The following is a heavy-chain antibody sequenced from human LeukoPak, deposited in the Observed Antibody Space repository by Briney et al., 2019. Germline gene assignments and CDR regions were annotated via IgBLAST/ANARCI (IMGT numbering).Heavy chain of an antibody. CDR1: GFTFSSST. CDR3: ARDSWDILTGYYSHYLDY. Sequence: GGSLRLSCAATGFTFSSSTMHWVRLAPGKGLEWVAIVSYDGIDKHYADSVKGRFTISRDNSKNMIYLQMNSLRVEDTAVYYCARDSWDILTGYYSHYLDYWGQGTLVTVSS. D-gene: IGHD3-9*01. J-gene: IGHJ4*02. V-gene: IGHV3-30*04. CDR2: VSYDGIDK.